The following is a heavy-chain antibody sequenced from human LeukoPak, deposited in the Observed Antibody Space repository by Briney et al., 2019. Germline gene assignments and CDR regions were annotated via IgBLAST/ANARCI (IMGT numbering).Heavy chain of an antibody. CDR3: GRGGYNWNCGRAYYYCYYMDV. CDR2: IYTSGTT. Sequence: PSETLSLTCTVSGASISSYYWSWLRQPAGKGLEWIGRIYTSGTTNYNPSLNSRVTMSVDTTNNHFSLMLSSLTAADAAVYDCGRGGYNWNCGRAYYYCYYMDVWGKGTTVSVS. J-gene: IGHJ6*03. V-gene: IGHV4-4*07. D-gene: IGHD1-7*01. CDR1: GASISSYY.